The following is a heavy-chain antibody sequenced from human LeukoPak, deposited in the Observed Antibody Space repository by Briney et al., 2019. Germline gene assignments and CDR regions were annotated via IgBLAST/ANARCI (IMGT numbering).Heavy chain of an antibody. CDR2: IIPILGIA. CDR1: GGTFSSYA. J-gene: IGHJ6*03. CDR3: ASLSTRITIFGVVIPPRDYYYYMDV. V-gene: IGHV1-69*04. Sequence: SVKVSCKASGGTFSSYAISWVRRAPGQGLEWMGRIIPILGIANYAQKFQGRVTITADKSTSTAYMELSSLRSEDTAVYYCASLSTRITIFGVVIPPRDYYYYMDVWGKGTTVTVSS. D-gene: IGHD3-3*01.